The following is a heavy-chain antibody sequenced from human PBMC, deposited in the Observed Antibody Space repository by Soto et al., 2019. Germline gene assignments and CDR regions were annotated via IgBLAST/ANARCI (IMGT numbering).Heavy chain of an antibody. CDR3: ARGSHIAVVTAAFDI. CDR1: GYSINSGHY. V-gene: IGHV4-38-2*02. CDR2: VYHTGRT. D-gene: IGHD2-21*02. J-gene: IGHJ3*02. Sequence: PSETLSLTCTVSGYSINSGHYWAWIRQPPGKGLEWIGSVYHTGRTYSDPSLKSRVTISVDTSKNQFSLKMTSVTAADTAIYFCARGSHIAVVTAAFDIWGQVTMVTVSS.